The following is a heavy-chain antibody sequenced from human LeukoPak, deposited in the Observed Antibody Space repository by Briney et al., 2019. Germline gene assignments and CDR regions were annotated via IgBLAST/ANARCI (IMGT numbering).Heavy chain of an antibody. Sequence: ASVKVSCKASGYTFTDYYMHWVRQAPGQGLEWMGWINPNSGGTNFAQKFQGRVTMTRDTSIRTAYMELNRLTSDDTAVYYYTRAHNYGLVYWGQGTLITVSS. CDR2: INPNSGGT. V-gene: IGHV1-2*02. CDR3: TRAHNYGLVY. J-gene: IGHJ4*02. D-gene: IGHD5-18*01. CDR1: GYTFTDYY.